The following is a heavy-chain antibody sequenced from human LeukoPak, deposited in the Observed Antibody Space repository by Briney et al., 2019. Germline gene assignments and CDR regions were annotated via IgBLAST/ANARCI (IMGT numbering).Heavy chain of an antibody. CDR1: GGSFSGYY. CDR2: INHSGST. Sequence: SETLSLTCAVYGGSFSGYYWSWIRQPPGKGLEWIGEINHSGSTNYNPSLKSRVSISLDMSKNQFSLKVSSVTATDTAVYYCARHPFSAPFDYWGQGILVTVSS. CDR3: ARHPFSAPFDY. D-gene: IGHD6-19*01. V-gene: IGHV4-34*01. J-gene: IGHJ4*02.